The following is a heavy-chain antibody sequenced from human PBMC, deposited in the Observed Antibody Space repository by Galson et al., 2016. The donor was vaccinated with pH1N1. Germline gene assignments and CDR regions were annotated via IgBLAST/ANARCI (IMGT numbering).Heavy chain of an antibody. CDR1: GYTFTKEY. CDR3: IRDLGRLRDF. D-gene: IGHD7-27*01. CDR2: IDPSNGGT. J-gene: IGHJ4*02. Sequence: SAKVSCKASGYTFTKEYIHWVRQAPGQGLEWMGVIDPSNGGTTYSQKFQGLVTMTRDTSTNTVYMELSGLKSEDTAVYFCIRDLGRLRDFWGQGTLVTVSS. V-gene: IGHV1-46*01.